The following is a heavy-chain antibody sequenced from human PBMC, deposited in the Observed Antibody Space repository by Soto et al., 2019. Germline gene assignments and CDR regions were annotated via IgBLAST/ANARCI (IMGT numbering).Heavy chain of an antibody. J-gene: IGHJ5*02. CDR3: TRAVRFPRSWCDP. CDR1: GGSFSNYY. V-gene: IGHV4-34*01. Sequence: PSETLSLTCGVYGGSFSNYYWIWVRHPPGKGLEWIGEVNHSGEATYNPSLQSRITISLDTSNNQFSLKMTSVTAADTAMYVCTRAVRFPRSWCDPWGQGTQVTVSS. D-gene: IGHD6-19*01. CDR2: VNHSGEA.